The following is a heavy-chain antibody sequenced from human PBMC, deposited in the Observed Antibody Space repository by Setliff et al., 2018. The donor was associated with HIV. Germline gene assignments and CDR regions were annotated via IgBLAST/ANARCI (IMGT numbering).Heavy chain of an antibody. Sequence: GESLKISCQGSGFTFTDYWIGWVRQMPEKGLEWMGIIYPDDSDTRYSPSFQGQVTISADKSISTVYLHWGSLKASDTALYYCASLRGDYVGQYFYYMDVWGKGTTVTVSS. CDR2: IYPDDSDT. V-gene: IGHV5-51*01. J-gene: IGHJ6*03. CDR3: ASLRGDYVGQYFYYMDV. D-gene: IGHD4-17*01. CDR1: GFTFTDYW.